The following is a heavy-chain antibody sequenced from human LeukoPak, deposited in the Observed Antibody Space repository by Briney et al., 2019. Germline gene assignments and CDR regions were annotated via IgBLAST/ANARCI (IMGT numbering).Heavy chain of an antibody. D-gene: IGHD3-16*02. CDR1: VFTFSSYW. CDR2: IKQDGSEK. V-gene: IGHV3-7*04. J-gene: IGHJ5*02. CDR3: ARVYDYVWGSYRLGWFDP. Sequence: AGGSLRLSCAASVFTFSSYWMSWVRQAPGKGLEWVAKIKQDGSEKYYVDSVKGRFTISRDNAKNSLYLQMNSLRAEDTAVYYCARVYDYVWGSYRLGWFDPWGQGTLVTVSS.